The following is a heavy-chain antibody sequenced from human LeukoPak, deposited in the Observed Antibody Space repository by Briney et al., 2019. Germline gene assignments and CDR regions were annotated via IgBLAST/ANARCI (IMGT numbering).Heavy chain of an antibody. Sequence: ASVKVSCKASGGTFSSYAISWVRQAPGQGLEWMGGIIPIFGTANYAQKFQGRVTITADESTSTAYMELSSLRSEDTAVYYCASGGYSSSWYPGYWGQGTLVTVSS. CDR3: ASGGYSSSWYPGY. D-gene: IGHD6-13*01. J-gene: IGHJ4*02. CDR2: IIPIFGTA. V-gene: IGHV1-69*13. CDR1: GGTFSSYA.